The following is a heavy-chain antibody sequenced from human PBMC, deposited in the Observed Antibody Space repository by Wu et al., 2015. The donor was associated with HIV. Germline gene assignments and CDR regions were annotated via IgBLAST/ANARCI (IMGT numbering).Heavy chain of an antibody. CDR1: GYTFTSYA. V-gene: IGHV1-69*13. J-gene: IGHJ4*02. Sequence: QVQLVQSGAEVKKPGASVKVSCKASGYTFTSYAISWVRQAPGQGLEWMGRLIPMYGTANYAQKFQGRVTITADESTSTAYMDVSSLRSDDTAVYYCAGGGGRTSMDPFDFWGQGTLVTVSS. D-gene: IGHD5-18*01. CDR3: AGGGGRTSMDPFDF. CDR2: LIPMYGTA.